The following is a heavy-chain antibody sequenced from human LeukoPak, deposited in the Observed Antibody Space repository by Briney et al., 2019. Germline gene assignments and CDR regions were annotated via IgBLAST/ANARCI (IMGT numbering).Heavy chain of an antibody. J-gene: IGHJ4*02. CDR1: GFTFSSYS. V-gene: IGHV3-48*02. CDR3: ARADYSDY. D-gene: IGHD3-16*01. CDR2: ISSGSSTI. Sequence: GGSLRLSCAASGFTFSSYSMNWVRRAPGKGLERVSYISSGSSTIYYADSVKGLFTTSRDNAKNSLYLQMNSLRDEDTAVYSCARADYSDYWGQGTLVTVSS.